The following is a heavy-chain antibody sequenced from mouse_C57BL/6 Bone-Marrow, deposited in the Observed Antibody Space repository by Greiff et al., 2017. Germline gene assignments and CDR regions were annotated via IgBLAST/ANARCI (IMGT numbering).Heavy chain of an antibody. CDR1: GYTFTDYY. Sequence: EVQLQQSGPVLVKPGASVKMSCKASGYTFTDYYMNWVKQSHGKSLEWIGVINPYNGGTSYNQKFKGKATLTADKSSSTAYMDLRSLTSEDSAVYCCARGGALLWLRRSWFAYWGQGTLVTVSA. CDR3: ARGGALLWLRRSWFAY. J-gene: IGHJ3*01. V-gene: IGHV1-19*01. CDR2: INPYNGGT. D-gene: IGHD2-2*01.